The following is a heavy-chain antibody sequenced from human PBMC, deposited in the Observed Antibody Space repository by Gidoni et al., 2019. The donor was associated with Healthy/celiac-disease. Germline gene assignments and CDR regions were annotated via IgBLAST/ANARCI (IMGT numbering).Heavy chain of an antibody. CDR1: GFTFSSYG. Sequence: QVQLVESGGGVVQPGRSLRLSCAASGFTFSSYGMHWVRQAPGKGLEWVAVISYDGSNKYYADSVKGRFTISRDNSKNTLYLQMNSLRAEDTAVYYCAKELAPIVVVPAAISLTYGMDVWGQGTTVTVSS. V-gene: IGHV3-30*18. CDR3: AKELAPIVVVPAAISLTYGMDV. CDR2: ISYDGSNK. D-gene: IGHD2-2*01. J-gene: IGHJ6*02.